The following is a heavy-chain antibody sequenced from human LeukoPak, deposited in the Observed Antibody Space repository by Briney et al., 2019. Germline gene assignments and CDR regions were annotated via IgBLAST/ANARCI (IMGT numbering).Heavy chain of an antibody. CDR3: ARDPGVVAFHYFDY. D-gene: IGHD3-3*01. CDR1: GFTFSSHA. CDR2: IGGSGGST. Sequence: PGGSLRLSCAPSGFTFSSHAMGWVRQAPGKGLEWVSAIGGSGGSTYYADSVKGRFTISRDNSKNTLYLQMNSLRAEDTALYYCARDPGVVAFHYFDYWGQGTLVTVSS. J-gene: IGHJ4*02. V-gene: IGHV3-23*01.